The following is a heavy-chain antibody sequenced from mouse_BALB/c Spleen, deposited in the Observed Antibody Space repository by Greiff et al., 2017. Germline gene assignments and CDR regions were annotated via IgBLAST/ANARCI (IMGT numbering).Heavy chain of an antibody. CDR1: GFTFSSYG. CDR2: ISSGGSYT. CDR3: ARNYGSSTGYAMDY. Sequence: EVKLMESGGDLVKPGGSLKLSCAASGFTFSSYGMSWVRQTPDKRLEWVATISSGGSYTYYPDSVKGRFTISRDNAKNTLYLQMSSLKSEDTAMYYCARNYGSSTGYAMDYWGQGTSVTVSS. D-gene: IGHD1-1*01. J-gene: IGHJ4*01. V-gene: IGHV5-6*01.